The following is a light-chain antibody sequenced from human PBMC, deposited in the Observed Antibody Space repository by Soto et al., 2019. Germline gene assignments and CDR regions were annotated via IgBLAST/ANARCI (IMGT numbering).Light chain of an antibody. CDR2: KAS. CDR3: QQYNSYLGT. J-gene: IGKJ1*01. CDR1: QSISSW. V-gene: IGKV1-5*03. Sequence: DIQMTQSPSTLSASVGDRVTITCRASQSISSWLAWYQQKPGKAPKLLIYKASSLESGVPSRFSGSGSGTEFTLTISSLQPDEFATYYCQQYNSYLGTFGQGTKVEI.